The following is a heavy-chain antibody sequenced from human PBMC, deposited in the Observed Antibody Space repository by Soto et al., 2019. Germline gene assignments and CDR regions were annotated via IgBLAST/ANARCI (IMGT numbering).Heavy chain of an antibody. CDR1: GGTFSSYA. CDR3: ARGEPLMYYYDSSGYYGLDY. V-gene: IGHV1-69*13. CDR2: IIPIFGTA. D-gene: IGHD3-22*01. J-gene: IGHJ4*02. Sequence: ASVKVSCKASGGTFSSYAISWVRQAPGQGLEWMGGIIPIFGTANYAQKFQGRVTITADESTSTAYMELSSLRSEDTAVYYCARGEPLMYYYDSSGYYGLDYWGQGTLVTVSS.